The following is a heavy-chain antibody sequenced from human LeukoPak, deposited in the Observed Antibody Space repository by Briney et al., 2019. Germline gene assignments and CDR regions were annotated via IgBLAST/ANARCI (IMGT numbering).Heavy chain of an antibody. Sequence: GGSLRLSCEAAGFTFSGHWMTWVRQAPGKGPVWVSHINTDGGTTSYADSVKGRFTISRDNAKNTLYLQMDSLRAEDTAVYYCATSRTFDYWGQGTLVTVSS. CDR2: INTDGGTT. J-gene: IGHJ4*02. CDR3: ATSRTFDY. V-gene: IGHV3-74*01. D-gene: IGHD1-7*01. CDR1: GFTFSGHW.